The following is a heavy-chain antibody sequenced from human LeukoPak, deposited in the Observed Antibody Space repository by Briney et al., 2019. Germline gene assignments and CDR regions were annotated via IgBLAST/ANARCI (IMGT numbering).Heavy chain of an antibody. CDR2: MNRDGSTI. J-gene: IGHJ4*02. CDR3: VRGTSYWYGVDY. D-gene: IGHD2-2*01. V-gene: IGHV3-74*01. CDR1: GFTFSDSW. Sequence: GRSLMLSFTASGFTFSDSWKHWVRQAPGMGLLWVSYMNRDGSTISNADSVKGRFTMSRDNAKNTLPLEMNNLREEDTAFYFCVRGTSYWYGVDYWGRGTLVTVSS.